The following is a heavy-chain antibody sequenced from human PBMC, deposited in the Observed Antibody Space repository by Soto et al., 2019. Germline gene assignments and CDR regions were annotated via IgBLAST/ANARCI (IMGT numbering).Heavy chain of an antibody. D-gene: IGHD3-16*01. Sequence: ASVKVSCKASGYIFSSHCIYWVRQAPGQGLQWMGIINPGGGRTAYAQKFQGRVTLTRDTSTSTVYMELRGLTSEDTAVYYCARSSGGVFGIIIEGTNWFAPWGQGTLVTVSS. CDR2: INPGGGRT. CDR1: GYIFSSHC. CDR3: ARSSGGVFGIIIEGTNWFAP. V-gene: IGHV1-46*01. J-gene: IGHJ5*02.